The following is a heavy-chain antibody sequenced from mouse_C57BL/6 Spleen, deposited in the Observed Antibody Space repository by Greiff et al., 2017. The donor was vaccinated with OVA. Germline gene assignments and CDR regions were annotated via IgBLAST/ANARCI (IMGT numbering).Heavy chain of an antibody. Sequence: VQLQQSGPELVKPGASVKISCKASGYTFTDYYMNWVKQSHGKSLEWIGDINPNNGGTSYNQKFKGKATLTVDKSSSTAYMELRSLTSEDAAVYYCASMGTTRYFDVWGTGTTVTVSS. D-gene: IGHD2-14*01. CDR2: INPNNGGT. J-gene: IGHJ1*03. CDR3: ASMGTTRYFDV. CDR1: GYTFTDYY. V-gene: IGHV1-26*01.